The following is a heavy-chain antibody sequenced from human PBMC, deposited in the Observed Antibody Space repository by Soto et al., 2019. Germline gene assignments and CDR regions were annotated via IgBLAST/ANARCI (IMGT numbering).Heavy chain of an antibody. D-gene: IGHD3-16*02. CDR1: GYTFTSYA. V-gene: IGHV1-3*01. CDR2: INAGNGNT. Sequence: ASVKVSCKASGYTFTSYAMHWVRQAPGQRLEWMGWINAGNGNTKYSQKFQGRVTITRDTSASTAYMELSSLRSEDTAVYYCARNFASLYRKGWFDPWGQGTLVTVSS. CDR3: ARNFASLYRKGWFDP. J-gene: IGHJ5*02.